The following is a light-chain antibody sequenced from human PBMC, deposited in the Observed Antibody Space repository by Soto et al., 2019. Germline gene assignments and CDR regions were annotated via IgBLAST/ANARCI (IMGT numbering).Light chain of an antibody. J-gene: IGKJ5*01. V-gene: IGKV3-11*01. CDR2: DSS. Sequence: EIVLTQSPATLSLSPGESATLSCSASQSVDKFLAWYQQRPGQPPRLLIFDSSNRATGVPVRFSGSGSGTVFTLTIGSLEPEDSAVYYCQQRKHWPPINCGQGTRREIK. CDR1: QSVDKF. CDR3: QQRKHWPPIN.